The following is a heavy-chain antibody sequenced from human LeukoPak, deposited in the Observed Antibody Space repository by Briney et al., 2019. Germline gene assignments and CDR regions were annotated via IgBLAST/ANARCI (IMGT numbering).Heavy chain of an antibody. D-gene: IGHD6-19*01. Sequence: SQTLSLTCAISGDSVSSNSAAWNWSRQSPSRGLEWLGRTYYRSKWYNDYAVSVKSRITINPDTSKNQFSLQLNSVTPEDTAVYYCARDPRWLADAFDMWGQGTMVTVSS. CDR2: TYYRSKWYN. V-gene: IGHV6-1*01. J-gene: IGHJ3*02. CDR1: GDSVSSNSAA. CDR3: ARDPRWLADAFDM.